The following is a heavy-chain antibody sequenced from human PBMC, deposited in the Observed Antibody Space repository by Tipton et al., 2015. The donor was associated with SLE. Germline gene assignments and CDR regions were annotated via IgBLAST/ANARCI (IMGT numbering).Heavy chain of an antibody. CDR2: ISSSSSYI. V-gene: IGHV3-21*03. D-gene: IGHD3-22*01. CDR3: ARDWGRYDSSGLDAFDI. CDR1: GGSFSRGSYY. Sequence: LSLTCTVSGGSFSRGSYYWSGIRQAPGKGLEWVSSISSSSSYIYYADSVKGRFTPSRDNAKNSLYLQMNSLRAEDTAVYYCARDWGRYDSSGLDAFDIWSQGTMVTVSS. J-gene: IGHJ3*02.